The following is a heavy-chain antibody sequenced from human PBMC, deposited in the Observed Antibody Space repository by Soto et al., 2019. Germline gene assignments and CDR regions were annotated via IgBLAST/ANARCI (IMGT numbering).Heavy chain of an antibody. D-gene: IGHD2-21*02. V-gene: IGHV4-59*12. J-gene: IGHJ5*02. CDR3: ARVREDRHIVVVTAPSRWFDP. CDR2: IYHSGST. CDR1: GGSISSYY. Sequence: SETLSLTCTVSGGSISSYYWSWIRQPPGKGLEWIGYIYHSGSTYYNPSLKSRVTIPVDRSKNQFSLKLSSVTAADTAVYYCARVREDRHIVVVTAPSRWFDPWGQGTLVTVSS.